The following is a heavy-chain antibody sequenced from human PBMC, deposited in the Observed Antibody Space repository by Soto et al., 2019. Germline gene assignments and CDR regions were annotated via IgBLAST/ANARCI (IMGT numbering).Heavy chain of an antibody. CDR2: IYHSGST. Sequence: PSETLSLTCAVSGYSISSGYYWGWIRQPPGKGLEWIGGIYHSGSTYYNPSLKSRVTISVDTSKNQFSLKLSSVTAADTAVYYCARGYGWNYSNWFDPWGQGTLVTVSS. CDR1: GYSISSGYY. CDR3: ARGYGWNYSNWFDP. V-gene: IGHV4-38-2*01. J-gene: IGHJ5*02. D-gene: IGHD1-7*01.